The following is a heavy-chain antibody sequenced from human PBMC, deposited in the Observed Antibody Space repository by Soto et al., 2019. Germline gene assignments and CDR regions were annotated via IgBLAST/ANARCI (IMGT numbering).Heavy chain of an antibody. CDR1: ESTVSRDW. V-gene: IGHV3-7*01. CDR3: YGGVGDAF. Sequence: EVHLVESGGGLVQTGGSLRLSCAISESTVSRDWMNWVRQAPGKGLEWVAHTNQDGSEKYYADSVKGRFTISRDNAKKSLYLQVNSLRGGDTAMYYCYGGVGDAFWGQGTLVTVSS. J-gene: IGHJ4*02. CDR2: TNQDGSEK. D-gene: IGHD1-26*01.